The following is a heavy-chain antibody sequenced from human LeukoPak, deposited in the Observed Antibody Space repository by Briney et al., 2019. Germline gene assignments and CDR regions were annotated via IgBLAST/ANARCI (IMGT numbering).Heavy chain of an antibody. D-gene: IGHD2-2*01. J-gene: IGHJ5*02. CDR2: MMVDGSEK. V-gene: IGHV3-7*01. Sequence: GGSLRLSRAASGFTFCGVWMGGVRQGPGEGLEWGVNMMVDGSEKSYVDSVKVRFTISRDNAKNSLYLQMNSLRAEATAVYNCARGGEYQLLIAPESWGQGTLVPVSS. CDR1: GFTFCGVW. CDR3: ARGGEYQLLIAPES.